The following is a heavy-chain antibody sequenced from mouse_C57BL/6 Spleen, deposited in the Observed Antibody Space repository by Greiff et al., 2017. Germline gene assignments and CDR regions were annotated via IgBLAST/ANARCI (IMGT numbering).Heavy chain of an antibody. V-gene: IGHV1-50*01. Sequence: QVQLKQPGAELVKPGASVKLSCKASGYTFTSYWMQWVKQRPGQGLEWIGEIDPSDSYTNYNQKFKGKATLTVNTSSSTAYMQLSSLTSEDSAVYYCAKRGYYRIDDYGYYFDYWGQGTTLTVSS. CDR1: GYTFTSYW. J-gene: IGHJ2*01. D-gene: IGHD2-4*01. CDR3: AKRGYYRIDDYGYYFDY. CDR2: IDPSDSYT.